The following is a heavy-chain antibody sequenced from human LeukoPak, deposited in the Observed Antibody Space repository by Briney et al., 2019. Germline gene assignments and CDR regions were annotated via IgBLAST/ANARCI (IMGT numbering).Heavy chain of an antibody. D-gene: IGHD5-12*01. CDR1: GFTFSRYS. Sequence: GGSLRLSCAASGFTFSRYSMNWVRQAPGKGLEWVSYISSSGSTIYYADSVKGRFTISRDNAKNSLYLQMNSLRAEDTAVYYCARDLSNAYSGYDFDYWGQGTLVTVSS. J-gene: IGHJ4*02. V-gene: IGHV3-48*04. CDR3: ARDLSNAYSGYDFDY. CDR2: ISSSGSTI.